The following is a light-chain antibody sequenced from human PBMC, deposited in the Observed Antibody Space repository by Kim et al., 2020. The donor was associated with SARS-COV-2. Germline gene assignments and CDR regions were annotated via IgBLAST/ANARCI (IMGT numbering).Light chain of an antibody. CDR1: KLGDKY. V-gene: IGLV3-1*01. CDR2: QHN. Sequence: SYELTQPPSVSVSPGQTASITCSGDKLGDKYACWYQQKPGQSPVLVIYQHNKRPSGIPERFSGSNSGNTATLTISGTQAMDEADYYCQAWDSSTVVLGTETQLTIL. J-gene: IGLJ2*01. CDR3: QAWDSSTVV.